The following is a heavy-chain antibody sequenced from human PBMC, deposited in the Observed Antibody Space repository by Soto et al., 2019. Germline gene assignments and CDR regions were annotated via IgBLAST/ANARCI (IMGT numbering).Heavy chain of an antibody. V-gene: IGHV1-3*01. D-gene: IGHD5-12*01. Sequence: QAQLVQSGAEVKKPGASVKVSCKASGYSFTDFAMHWVRLASGQRLEWMGWINADKGDTKYSPKFQGRVTITRDTSATTVYMELRSLRSEDTAVYYCGRGPLSGVATIWDYANWFDPWGQGSLVTVST. CDR1: GYSFTDFA. J-gene: IGHJ5*02. CDR3: GRGPLSGVATIWDYANWFDP. CDR2: INADKGDT.